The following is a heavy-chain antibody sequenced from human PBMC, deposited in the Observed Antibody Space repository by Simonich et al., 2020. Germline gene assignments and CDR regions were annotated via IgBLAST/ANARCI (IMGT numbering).Heavy chain of an antibody. CDR3: ARASRGTWWYYYFDY. Sequence: QVQLVQSGAEVKKPGASVKVSCKSSGYTFTSYGISWVRQAPGQGLEWMGWIIAYNGHTNNEQKLQGRVTMTTDTSTSTAYMELRSLRSDDTAVYYCARASRGTWWYYYFDYWGQGTLVTVSS. V-gene: IGHV1-18*01. CDR2: IIAYNGHT. J-gene: IGHJ4*02. D-gene: IGHD2-15*01. CDR1: GYTFTSYG.